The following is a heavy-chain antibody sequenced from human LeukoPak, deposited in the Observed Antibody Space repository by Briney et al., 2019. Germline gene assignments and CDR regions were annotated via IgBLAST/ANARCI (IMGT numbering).Heavy chain of an antibody. V-gene: IGHV4-39*01. CDR3: AITYYYDSSGYRGSFDY. CDR2: IYYSGST. Sequence: SETLSLTCTVSGGSISSSSYYWGWIRQPPGKGLEWIGSIYYSGSTYYNPSLKSRVTISVDTSKNQFSLKLSSVTAADTAVYHCAITYYYDSSGYRGSFDYWGQGTLVTVSS. J-gene: IGHJ4*02. D-gene: IGHD3-22*01. CDR1: GGSISSSSYY.